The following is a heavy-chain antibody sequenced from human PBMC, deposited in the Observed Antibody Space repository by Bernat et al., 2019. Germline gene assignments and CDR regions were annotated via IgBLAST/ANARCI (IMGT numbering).Heavy chain of an antibody. J-gene: IGHJ1*01. V-gene: IGHV3-74*01. CDR3: VRDAGTVISNKYFLH. CDR2: INSDGTST. CDR1: GFIFNNYW. Sequence: EVELEESGGRLVQAGGSLRLSCVGSGFIFNNYWMHWVRQTPGRGLMWVARINSDGTSTNYADAVKGRFTISRDNTKNTLYLQMNSLRDDDTAVYFCVRDAGTVISNKYFLHWDQGTLFPFSS. D-gene: IGHD6-13*01.